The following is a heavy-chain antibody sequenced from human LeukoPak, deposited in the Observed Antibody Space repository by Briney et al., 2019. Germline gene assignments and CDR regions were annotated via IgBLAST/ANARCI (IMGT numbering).Heavy chain of an antibody. D-gene: IGHD2-15*01. CDR1: GYSFTSYW. CDR2: IFPGDSDT. V-gene: IGHV5-51*01. CDR3: ARRGYCSGGGCPNWFDP. Sequence: NRGESLKIPCKGSGYSFTSYWIGWVRQMPGKGLEWMGIIFPGDSDTRYSPSFQGQVTISADKSISTAYLQWTSLKASDTAMYYCARRGYCSGGGCPNWFDPWGQGTLVTVSS. J-gene: IGHJ5*02.